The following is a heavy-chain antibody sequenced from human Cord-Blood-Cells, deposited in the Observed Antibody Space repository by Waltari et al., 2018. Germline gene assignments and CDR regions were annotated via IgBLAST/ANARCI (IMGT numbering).Heavy chain of an antibody. CDR1: GGSISSSSYY. Sequence: QLQLQESGPGLVKPSETLSLTCTAPGGSISSSSYYWGWIRQPPGKGLEWIGSIYYSGSTYYNPSLKSRVTISVDTSKNQFSLKLSSVTAADTAVYYCARMGDYAFDIWGQGTMVTVSS. CDR3: ARMGDYAFDI. CDR2: IYYSGST. J-gene: IGHJ3*02. V-gene: IGHV4-39*01. D-gene: IGHD3-16*01.